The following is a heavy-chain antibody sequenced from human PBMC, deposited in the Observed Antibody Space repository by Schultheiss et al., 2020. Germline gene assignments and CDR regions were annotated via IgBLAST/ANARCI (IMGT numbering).Heavy chain of an antibody. CDR2: ISSSSTI. D-gene: IGHD2-15*01. CDR3: SRVNSGGSCYYWFDP. V-gene: IGHV3-48*04. J-gene: IGHJ5*02. Sequence: GGSLRLSCAASGFTFSSYGMHWVRQAPGKGLEWVSYISSSSTIYYADSVKGRFTISRDNAKNSLYLQMKSLKTEDTAVYYCSRVNSGGSCYYWFDPWGQGTLVTVSS. CDR1: GFTFSSYG.